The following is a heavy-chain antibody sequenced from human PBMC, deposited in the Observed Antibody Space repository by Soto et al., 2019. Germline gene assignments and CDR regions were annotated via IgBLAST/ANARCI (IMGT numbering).Heavy chain of an antibody. V-gene: IGHV3-30*03. CDR2: MSYDGTRN. D-gene: IGHD3-22*01. CDR3: ARDLGPVNDYDNRTHGFDY. CDR1: GFTFSGYG. J-gene: IGHJ4*02. Sequence: QVQLVQSGGGVVQPGRSLRLSCTASGFTFSGYGMHWVRQAPGKGLEWVAVMSYDGTRNYYAGSVKGRFTISRENSKNTLKLQMNSLRSKDTAFYYWARDLGPVNDYDNRTHGFDYWGQGSLVTVSS.